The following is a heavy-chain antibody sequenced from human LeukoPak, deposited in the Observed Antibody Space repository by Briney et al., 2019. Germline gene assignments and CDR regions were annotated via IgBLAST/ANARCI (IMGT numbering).Heavy chain of an antibody. CDR3: ARVAVPPFVGFDY. CDR2: ISYDGSNK. J-gene: IGHJ4*02. CDR1: GFTFSSYA. D-gene: IGHD1-26*01. V-gene: IGHV3-30-3*01. Sequence: GGSLRLSCAASGFTFSSYAMHWVRQAPGKGLEWVAVISYDGSNKYYADSVKGRCTISRDNSKNTLYLQMNSLRAEDTAVYYCARVAVPPFVGFDYWGQGTLVTVSS.